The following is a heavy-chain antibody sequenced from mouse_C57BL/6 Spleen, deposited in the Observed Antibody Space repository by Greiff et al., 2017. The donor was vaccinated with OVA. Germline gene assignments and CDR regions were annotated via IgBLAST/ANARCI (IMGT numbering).Heavy chain of an antibody. Sequence: VQLQQSGPELVKPGASVKISCKASGYAFSSSWMNWVKQRPGKGLEWIGRIYPGDGDTNYNGKFKGKATLTADKSSSTAYMQLSSLTSEDSAVYFCARSGIYYGNYDWFAYWGQGTLVTVSA. CDR1: GYAFSSSW. D-gene: IGHD2-1*01. CDR2: IYPGDGDT. CDR3: ARSGIYYGNYDWFAY. J-gene: IGHJ3*01. V-gene: IGHV1-82*01.